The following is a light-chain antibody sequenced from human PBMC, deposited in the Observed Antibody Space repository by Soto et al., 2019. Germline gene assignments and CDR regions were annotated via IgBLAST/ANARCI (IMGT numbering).Light chain of an antibody. V-gene: IGKV4-1*01. CDR3: QQFYATPPT. CDR2: WAS. J-gene: IGKJ1*01. CDR1: QSILYRSNTKSY. Sequence: DIVMSQSQDSLAVSLGERATIYCRSNQSILYRSNTKSYLAWYQQKPRQPPKLLINWASTRKSGVPERFSGSGSGTDVTLTISCLQADDVAVYYCQQFYATPPTFGQGTKVDIK.